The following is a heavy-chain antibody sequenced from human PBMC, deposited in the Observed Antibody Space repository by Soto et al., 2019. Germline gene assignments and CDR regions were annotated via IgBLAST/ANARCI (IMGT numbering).Heavy chain of an antibody. D-gene: IGHD3-22*01. J-gene: IGHJ1*01. V-gene: IGHV3-30-3*01. CDR1: GFTFSSYA. CDR3: ERSPRAYYDSSGYLFQH. Sequence: QVQLVESGGGVVQPGRSLRLSCAASGFTFSSYAMHWVRQAPGKGLEWVAVISYDGSNKYYADSVKGRFTISRDNSKNTLYLQMNSLRAEDTAVYYCERSPRAYYDSSGYLFQHWGQGTLVTVSS. CDR2: ISYDGSNK.